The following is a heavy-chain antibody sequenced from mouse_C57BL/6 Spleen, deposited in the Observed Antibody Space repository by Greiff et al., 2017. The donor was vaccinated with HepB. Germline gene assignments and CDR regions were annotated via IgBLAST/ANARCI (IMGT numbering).Heavy chain of an antibody. CDR2: INPNNGGT. CDR1: GYTFTDYN. V-gene: IGHV1-18*01. Sequence: EVQLQQSGPELVKPGASVKIPCKASGYTFTDYNMDWVKQSHGKSLEWIGDINPNNGGTIYNQKFKGKATLTVDKSSSTAYMELRSLTSEDTAVYYRARRNSSGYVGYAMDYWGQGTSVTVSS. J-gene: IGHJ4*01. CDR3: ARRNSSGYVGYAMDY. D-gene: IGHD3-2*02.